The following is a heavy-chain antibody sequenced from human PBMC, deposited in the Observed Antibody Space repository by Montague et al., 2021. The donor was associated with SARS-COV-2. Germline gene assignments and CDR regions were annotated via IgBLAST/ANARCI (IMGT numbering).Heavy chain of an antibody. D-gene: IGHD3-9*01. CDR1: GGSISSYY. CDR3: ARHALGYFDWLNGGYFDY. Sequence: SETLSLTCTVSGGSISSYYWSWIRQPPGKGLEWIGYIYYSGSTNYSPSLKSRVTISVDTSKNQFSLKLSSVTAADTAVYYCARHALGYFDWLNGGYFDYWGQGTLVTVSS. V-gene: IGHV4-59*08. J-gene: IGHJ4*02. CDR2: IYYSGST.